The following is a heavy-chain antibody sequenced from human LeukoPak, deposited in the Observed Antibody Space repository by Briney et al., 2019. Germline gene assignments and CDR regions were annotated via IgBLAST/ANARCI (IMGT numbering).Heavy chain of an antibody. CDR1: GFTFGDYV. V-gene: IGHV3-49*04. J-gene: IGHJ4*02. D-gene: IGHD3-3*01. Sequence: GGSLRPSCTASGFTFGDYVMNWVRQAPGKGLEWVGFIRSKAYGGTTEYAASVKGRFTISRHDSKSIAYLQMNSLKTEDTAVYYCTAAEDYDFWSGPDYWGQGTLVTVSS. CDR3: TAAEDYDFWSGPDY. CDR2: IRSKAYGGTT.